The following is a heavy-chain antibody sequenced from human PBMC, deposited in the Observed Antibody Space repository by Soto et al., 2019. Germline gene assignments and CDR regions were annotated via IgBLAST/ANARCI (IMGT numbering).Heavy chain of an antibody. J-gene: IGHJ6*02. CDR2: ISSSSSYI. CDR1: GFTFSSDN. V-gene: IGHV3-21*01. D-gene: IGHD3-10*01. Sequence: PGVSLRLSCAASGFTFSSDNMNWVRQAPGKGLECVSSISSSSSYIYYADSVKGRFTISRDNAKNSLYLQMNSLRAEDTAVYYCARSAGDYYGMDVWGQGTTVTVSS. CDR3: ARSAGDYYGMDV.